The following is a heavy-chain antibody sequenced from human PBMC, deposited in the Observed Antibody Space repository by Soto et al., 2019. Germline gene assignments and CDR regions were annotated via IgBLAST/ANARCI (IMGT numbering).Heavy chain of an antibody. J-gene: IGHJ5*02. CDR3: ARDILFENGFAP. V-gene: IGHV1-3*04. CDR1: GYTFTNDA. Sequence: ASVKVSCQASGYTFTNDAMHWVRQAPAQRLEWMGWINTDTGNTKYSRKFLGRISLTRDTSATTVYMELSRLTSTDTAVYYCARDILFENGFAPWGQGTLVTVSS. CDR2: INTDTGNT.